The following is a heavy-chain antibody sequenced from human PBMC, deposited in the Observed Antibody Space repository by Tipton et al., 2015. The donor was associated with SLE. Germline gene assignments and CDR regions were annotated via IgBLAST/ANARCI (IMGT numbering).Heavy chain of an antibody. CDR3: ARVRTTYDFWSISGMDV. D-gene: IGHD3-3*01. V-gene: IGHV3-7*03. J-gene: IGHJ6*02. CDR1: GFTFSSYW. CDR2: IMQDGSEK. Sequence: SLRLSCAASGFTFSSYWMSWVRQAPGKGLDWVANIMQDGSEKNYVDSVKGRFIITRDNAKNTLYLQMNSLRAEDTAIYYCARVRTTYDFWSISGMDVWGQGTTVTVSS.